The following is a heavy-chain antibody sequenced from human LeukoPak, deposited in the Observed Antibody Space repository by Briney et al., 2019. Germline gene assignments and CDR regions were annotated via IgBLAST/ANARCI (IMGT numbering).Heavy chain of an antibody. Sequence: GGSLRLSCAASGFTFDDYAMHWVRQAPGKGLEWVSGISWNSGSIGYADSVKGRFTISRDNAKNSLYLQMNSLRAEDTALYYCARDESGGFDYWGQGTLVTVSS. CDR3: ARDESGGFDY. CDR1: GFTFDDYA. D-gene: IGHD4-23*01. CDR2: ISWNSGSI. J-gene: IGHJ4*02. V-gene: IGHV3-9*01.